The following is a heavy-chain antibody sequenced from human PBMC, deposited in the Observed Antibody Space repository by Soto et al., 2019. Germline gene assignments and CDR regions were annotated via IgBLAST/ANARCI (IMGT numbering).Heavy chain of an antibody. CDR2: INHSGST. J-gene: IGHJ5*02. V-gene: IGHV4-34*01. D-gene: IGHD6-13*01. CDR1: GGSFSGYY. Sequence: SETLSLTCAVYGGSFSGYYWSWIRQPPGKGLEWIGEINHSGSTNYNPSLKSRVTISVDTSKNQFSLKLSSVTAADTAVYYCARGAAKIGNYFDPWGQGTLVTVSS. CDR3: ARGAAKIGNYFDP.